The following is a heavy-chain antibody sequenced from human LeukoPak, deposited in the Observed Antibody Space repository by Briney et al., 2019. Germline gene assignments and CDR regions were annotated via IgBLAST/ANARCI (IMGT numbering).Heavy chain of an antibody. Sequence: GGSLRLSCAASGFTFSSYGMSWVRQAPGKGLEWVSGISNSGGTTYYADSVKGRFTISRDNAKNSLYLQMNSLRAEDMALYYCAKDIVAATSHYYYYYMDVWGKGTTVTVSS. CDR3: AKDIVAATSHYYYYYMDV. J-gene: IGHJ6*03. CDR2: ISNSGGTT. D-gene: IGHD6-13*01. CDR1: GFTFSSYG. V-gene: IGHV3-23*01.